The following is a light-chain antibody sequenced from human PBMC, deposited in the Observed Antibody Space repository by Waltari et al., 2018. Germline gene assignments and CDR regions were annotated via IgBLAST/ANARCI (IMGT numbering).Light chain of an antibody. Sequence: QSVLTQPPSASGTPGRRVTISCSGTISNIGINTVTCYQQFPGAAPKLLIFSTTQRPSGVPDRFSASKSGTSASLAINGLQAADEADYYCGAWDDGVKEWVFGGGTKLTVL. V-gene: IGLV1-44*01. CDR1: ISNIGINT. CDR2: STT. J-gene: IGLJ3*02. CDR3: GAWDDGVKEWV.